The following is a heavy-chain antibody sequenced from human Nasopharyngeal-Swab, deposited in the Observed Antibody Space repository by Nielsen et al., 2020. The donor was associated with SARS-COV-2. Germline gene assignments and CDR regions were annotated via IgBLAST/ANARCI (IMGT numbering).Heavy chain of an antibody. J-gene: IGHJ3*02. V-gene: IGHV3-30*04. CDR3: ARSNCGGDCYNAFDI. CDR1: GFTFSSYA. Sequence: GESLKISCAASGFTFSSYAMHWVRQAPGKGLEWVAVISYDGSTKYYADSVKGRFTISRNNSKNTLYLQMNSLRAEDTAVYYCARSNCGGDCYNAFDIWGQGTMVTVSS. CDR2: ISYDGSTK. D-gene: IGHD2-21*02.